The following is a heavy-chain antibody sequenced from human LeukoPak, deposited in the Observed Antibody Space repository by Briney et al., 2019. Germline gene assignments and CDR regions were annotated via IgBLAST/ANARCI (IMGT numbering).Heavy chain of an antibody. CDR3: VKDWFGDF. Sequence: PGGSLRLSCSASGFTFRAYAMHWGRRAPGKGLEYVSAISSNGDSTYYADSVKGRFTISRDNSRNTVYLQMSSLRADDTAVYYCVKDWFGDFWGQGTLVTVSS. CDR1: GFTFRAYA. CDR2: ISSNGDST. J-gene: IGHJ4*02. D-gene: IGHD3-10*01. V-gene: IGHV3-64D*06.